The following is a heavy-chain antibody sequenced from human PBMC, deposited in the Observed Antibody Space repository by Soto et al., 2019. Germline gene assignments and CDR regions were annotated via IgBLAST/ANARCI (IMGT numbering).Heavy chain of an antibody. D-gene: IGHD2-21*02. CDR1: GFTFTSSA. J-gene: IGHJ4*02. V-gene: IGHV1-58*01. CDR2: IVVGSGNT. CDR3: AADRTYVGVDCLGD. Sequence: QMQLVQSGPEVKKPGTSVKVSCKASGFTFTSSAVQWVRQARGQRLEWIGWIVVGSGNTNYAQKFQERVTITRDMSTSTAYMELSSLRSEDTAGYYGAADRTYVGVDCLGDGGQGPRSTVSS.